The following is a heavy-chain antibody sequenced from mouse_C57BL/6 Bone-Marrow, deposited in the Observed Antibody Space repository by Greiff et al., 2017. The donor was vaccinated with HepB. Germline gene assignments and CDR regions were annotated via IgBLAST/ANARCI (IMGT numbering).Heavy chain of an antibody. CDR3: ARKGNRDRAWFAY. CDR1: GYAFTNYL. CDR2: INPGSGGT. Sequence: VKLMESGAELVRPGTSVKVSCKASGYAFTNYLIEWVKQRPGQGLEWIGVINPGSGGTNYNEKFKGKATLTADKSSSTAYMQLSSLTSEDSAVYFFARKGNRDRAWFAYWGQGTLVTVSA. V-gene: IGHV1-54*01. J-gene: IGHJ3*01.